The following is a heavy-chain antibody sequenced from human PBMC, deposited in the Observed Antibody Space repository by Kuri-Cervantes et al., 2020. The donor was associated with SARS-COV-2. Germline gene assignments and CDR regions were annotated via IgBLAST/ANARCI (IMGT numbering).Heavy chain of an antibody. J-gene: IGHJ5*02. CDR3: AKGGSILATINRWASS. V-gene: IGHV3-23*01. CDR2: ISGSGDDT. D-gene: IGHD5-12*01. CDR1: GLSFSNYA. Sequence: GGSLRLSCAASGLSFSNYAMGWVRQAPGKGLEWVSSISGSGDDTHYADSVKGRFTISRDNSKNTLYLQMNSLRAEDTAVYYCAKGGSILATINRWASSWGQGTLVTVSS.